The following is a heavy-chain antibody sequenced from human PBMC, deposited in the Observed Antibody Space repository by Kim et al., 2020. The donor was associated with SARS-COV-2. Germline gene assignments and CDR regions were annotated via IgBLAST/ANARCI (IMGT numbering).Heavy chain of an antibody. V-gene: IGHV4-4*07. J-gene: IGHJ6*02. CDR2: IYTSGST. CDR3: AREAPLYATEEVLYYGMDV. D-gene: IGHD2-2*01. CDR1: GGSISSYY. Sequence: SETLSLTCTVSGGSISSYYWSWIRQPAGKGLEWIGRIYTSGSTNYNPSLKSRVTMSVDTSKNQFSLKLSSVTAADTAVYYCAREAPLYATEEVLYYGMDVWGQGTTVTVSS.